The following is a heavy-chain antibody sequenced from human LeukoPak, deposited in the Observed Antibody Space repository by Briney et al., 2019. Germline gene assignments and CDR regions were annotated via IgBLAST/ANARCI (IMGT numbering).Heavy chain of an antibody. CDR3: ARGREVAGTVAY. D-gene: IGHD6-19*01. J-gene: IGHJ4*02. CDR2: INTVSGGT. Sequence: ASVKVSCKASGYTFTDYYMHWVRQAPGQGLGWMGWINTVSGGTNYAQKFQGRVTMTRDTSNSTAYMELSRLTSDDTAVYYCARGREVAGTVAYWGQGALVTVSS. V-gene: IGHV1-2*02. CDR1: GYTFTDYY.